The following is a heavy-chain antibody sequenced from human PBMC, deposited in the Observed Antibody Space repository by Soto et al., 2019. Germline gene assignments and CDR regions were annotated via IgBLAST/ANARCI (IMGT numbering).Heavy chain of an antibody. CDR2: IYYTGST. V-gene: IGHV4-59*08. D-gene: IGHD3-10*01. J-gene: IGHJ6*03. Sequence: PSETLSLTCTVSGGSISSYYWSWIRQPPGKGLEWIGYIYYTGSTNYNPSLKSRVTISVDTSKNHFSLKLSSVTAADTAVYYCATSITMVRGHYYYYYMDVWGKGTTVTVSS. CDR3: ATSITMVRGHYYYYYMDV. CDR1: GGSISSYY.